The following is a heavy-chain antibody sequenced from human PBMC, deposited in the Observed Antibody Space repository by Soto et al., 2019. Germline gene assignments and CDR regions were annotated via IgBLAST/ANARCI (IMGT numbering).Heavy chain of an antibody. V-gene: IGHV4-59*01. CDR1: GGSISSYY. CDR3: ARASGLRYFDWLSPPVSFDY. Sequence: SETLSLTCTVSGGSISSYYWSWIRQPPGKGLEWIGYIYYSGSTNYNPSLKSRVTISVDTSKNQFSLKLSSVTAADTAVYYCARASGLRYFDWLSPPVSFDYWGQGTLVTVSS. J-gene: IGHJ4*02. CDR2: IYYSGST. D-gene: IGHD3-9*01.